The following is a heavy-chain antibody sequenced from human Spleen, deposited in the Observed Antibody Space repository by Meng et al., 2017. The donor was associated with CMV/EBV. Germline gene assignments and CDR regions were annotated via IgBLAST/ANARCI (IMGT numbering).Heavy chain of an antibody. CDR1: GFTFSNYE. Sequence: GGSLRLSCAASGFTFSNYEMNWVRQAPGKGLEWVSYISDSNILYYADSVKGRFTISRDNSRNSLYLQMKSLRAEDTAVYYCVRGGSWFGDPYLLDYWGQGTLVTVSS. V-gene: IGHV3-48*03. D-gene: IGHD3-10*01. CDR3: VRGGSWFGDPYLLDY. CDR2: ISDSNIL. J-gene: IGHJ4*02.